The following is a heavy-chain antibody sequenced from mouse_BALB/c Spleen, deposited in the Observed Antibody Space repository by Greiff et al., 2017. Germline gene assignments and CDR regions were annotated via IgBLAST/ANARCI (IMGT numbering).Heavy chain of an antibody. CDR3: ARRRYDYLYYAMDY. Sequence: QVQLQQSGAELMKPGASVKISCKATGYTFSSYWIEWVKQRPGHGLEWIGEILPGSGSTNYNEKFKGKATFTADTSSNTAYMQLSSLTSEDSAVYYCARRRYDYLYYAMDYWGQGTSVTVSS. J-gene: IGHJ4*01. D-gene: IGHD2-4*01. CDR2: ILPGSGST. CDR1: GYTFSSYW. V-gene: IGHV1-9*01.